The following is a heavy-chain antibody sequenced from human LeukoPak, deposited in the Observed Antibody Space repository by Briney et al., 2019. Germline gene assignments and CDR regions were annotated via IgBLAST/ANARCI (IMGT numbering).Heavy chain of an antibody. CDR1: GFTLSSYN. CDR3: AREGITMVRGVMIGYFDY. J-gene: IGHJ4*02. CDR2: ISYRSSDI. Sequence: GGSLRLSCAASGFTLSSYNMKWVRQAPGKGLEWVSSISYRSSDIEYADSVKGRFTISRDNSKNTLYLQMNSLRAEDTAVYYCAREGITMVRGVMIGYFDYWGQGTLVTVSS. D-gene: IGHD3-10*01. V-gene: IGHV3-21*04.